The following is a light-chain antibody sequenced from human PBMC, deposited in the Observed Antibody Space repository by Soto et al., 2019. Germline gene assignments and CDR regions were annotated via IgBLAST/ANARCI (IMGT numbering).Light chain of an antibody. J-gene: IGKJ5*01. V-gene: IGKV3D-15*01. CDR1: QSISGSY. Sequence: TVLTKSPGTLSFSPGERATLSCTASQSISGSYLAWYQQKPGQAPRVVIYGVSRRATGIPARFSGSGSGTEFTLTISSLQSEDFAVYYCQQYNNGPPIPFGQGTRLEI. CDR3: QQYNNGPPIP. CDR2: GVS.